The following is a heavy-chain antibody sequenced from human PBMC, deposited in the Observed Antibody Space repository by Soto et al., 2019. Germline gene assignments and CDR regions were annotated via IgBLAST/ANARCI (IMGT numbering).Heavy chain of an antibody. D-gene: IGHD3-3*01. V-gene: IGHV3-23*01. J-gene: IGHJ4*02. Sequence: EVQLLESGGGLVQPGGSLRLSCAASGFTFSSYAMSWVRQAPGKGLEWVSAISGSGGSTYYADSVKGRFTISRDNSKKTLYLQMNRLRAEDTAVYYCAKASSRITIFGVVINWGQGTLVTVSS. CDR2: ISGSGGST. CDR1: GFTFSSYA. CDR3: AKASSRITIFGVVIN.